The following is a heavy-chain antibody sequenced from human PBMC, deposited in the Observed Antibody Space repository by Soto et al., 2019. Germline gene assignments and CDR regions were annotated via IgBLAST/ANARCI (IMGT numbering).Heavy chain of an antibody. J-gene: IGHJ4*02. CDR1: GGTFSSYA. CDR3: ARGGDGYNFSPGIDY. V-gene: IGHV1-69*13. Sequence: GASVKVSCKXSGGTFSSYAISWVRQAPGQGLEWMGGIIPIFGTANYAQKFQGRVTITADESTSTAYMELSSLRFEDTAVYYCARGGDGYNFSPGIDYWGQGTLVTVSS. CDR2: IIPIFGTA. D-gene: IGHD5-12*01.